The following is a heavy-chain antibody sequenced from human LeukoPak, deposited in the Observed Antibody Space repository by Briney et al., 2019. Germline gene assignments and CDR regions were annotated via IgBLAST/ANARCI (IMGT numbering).Heavy chain of an antibody. V-gene: IGHV3-48*01. D-gene: IGHD1-26*01. CDR2: ISSSSSTI. J-gene: IGHJ4*02. CDR3: ARDPARSGSRQDDY. Sequence: SGGSLRLSCAASGFTFSSYSMNWVRQAPGKGLEWVSYISSSSSTIYYADSVKGRFTISRDNAKNSLYPQMNSLRAEDTAVYYCARDPARSGSRQDDYWGQGTLVTVSS. CDR1: GFTFSSYS.